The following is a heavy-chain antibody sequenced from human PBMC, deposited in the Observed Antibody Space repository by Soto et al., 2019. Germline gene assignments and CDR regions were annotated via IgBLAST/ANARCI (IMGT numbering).Heavy chain of an antibody. CDR2: IYSGGST. CDR1: GFTVSSNY. Sequence: GGSLRLSCAASGFTVSSNYMSWVRQAPGKGLEWVSVIYSGGSTYYADSVKGRFTISRDNSKNTLYLQMNSLRAEDTAVYYCASAVGIAAAGTWAFDIWGQGTMVTVSS. V-gene: IGHV3-53*01. D-gene: IGHD6-13*01. CDR3: ASAVGIAAAGTWAFDI. J-gene: IGHJ3*02.